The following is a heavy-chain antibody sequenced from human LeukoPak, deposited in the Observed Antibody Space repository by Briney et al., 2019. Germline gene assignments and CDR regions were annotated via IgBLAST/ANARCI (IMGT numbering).Heavy chain of an antibody. Sequence: ASVKVSCKASGYTFTSYDINWVRQATGQGIEWMGWMNPNSGNTGYAQKFQGRVTITRNTSISTAYMELSSLRSEDTAVYYCAREPIYYDSGVRHDAFDIWGQGTMVTVSS. CDR3: AREPIYYDSGVRHDAFDI. J-gene: IGHJ3*02. V-gene: IGHV1-8*03. D-gene: IGHD3-22*01. CDR1: GYTFTSYD. CDR2: MNPNSGNT.